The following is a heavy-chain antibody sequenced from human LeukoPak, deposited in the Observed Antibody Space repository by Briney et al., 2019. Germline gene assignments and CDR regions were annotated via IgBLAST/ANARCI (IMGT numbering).Heavy chain of an antibody. CDR3: ASSISLADAGGRMGEFDY. V-gene: IGHV1-2*02. CDR1: GYTFVGYY. CDR2: SNPNSGGT. J-gene: IGHJ4*02. Sequence: GASVKVSCKTSGYTFVGYYMHWVRQAPGQGLEWMGWSNPNSGGTNYAQKFQDRVTMARDTSTSTAYMELSRLRSDDTAVYYCASSISLADAGGRMGEFDYWGQGTLVTVSS. D-gene: IGHD6-19*01.